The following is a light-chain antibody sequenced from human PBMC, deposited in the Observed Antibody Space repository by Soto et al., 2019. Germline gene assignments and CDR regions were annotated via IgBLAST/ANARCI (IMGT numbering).Light chain of an antibody. CDR2: SND. Sequence: QSVLTQPPSSSGTPGQRVTVSCFGSISNIASNTVNWYQQLPGTAPKLLIYSNDQRPSGVPDRFSASKSGTSASLAISGLQSEDEADYYCASWDDSLNGHVFGTGTKVTVL. CDR3: ASWDDSLNGHV. CDR1: ISNIASNT. V-gene: IGLV1-44*01. J-gene: IGLJ1*01.